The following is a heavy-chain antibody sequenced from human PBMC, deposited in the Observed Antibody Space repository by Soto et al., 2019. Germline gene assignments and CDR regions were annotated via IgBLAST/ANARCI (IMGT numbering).Heavy chain of an antibody. D-gene: IGHD6-13*01. V-gene: IGHV1-69*01. J-gene: IGHJ6*02. Sequence: QVQLVQSGAEVKKPGSSVKVSCKASGGTFSSYAISWVRQAPGQGLEWMGGIIPIFGTANYAQKFQGRVTITADESTNPAYQELSSLRIGDTAVYYLARSPRAAAEFFYSYGMDVWGQGTTVTVSS. CDR1: GGTFSSYA. CDR2: IIPIFGTA. CDR3: ARSPRAAAEFFYSYGMDV.